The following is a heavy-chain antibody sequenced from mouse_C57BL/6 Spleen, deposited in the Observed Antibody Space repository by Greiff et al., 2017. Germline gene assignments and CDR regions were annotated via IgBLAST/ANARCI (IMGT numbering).Heavy chain of an antibody. CDR1: GYTFTSYW. V-gene: IGHV1-72*01. CDR2: IDPNSGGT. J-gene: IGHJ4*01. D-gene: IGHD3-2*02. Sequence: QVQLQQPGAELVKPGASVKLSCKASGYTFTSYWMHWVKQRPGRGLEWIGRIDPNSGGTKYNEKFKSKATLTVDKPSSTAYMQLSSLTSEDSAVYYCASGDDSSGYPFYAMDYWGQGTSVTVSS. CDR3: ASGDDSSGYPFYAMDY.